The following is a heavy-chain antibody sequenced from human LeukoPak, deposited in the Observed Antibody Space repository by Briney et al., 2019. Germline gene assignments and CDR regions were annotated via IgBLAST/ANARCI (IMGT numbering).Heavy chain of an antibody. V-gene: IGHV4-59*01. Sequence: SETLSLTCTVSGGSIRGLYWSWIRQPPGEGLEWIGYIYYSGSTTYNPSLKSRFTISVDTSKNQFSLRLRSVTAADTALYYCARGYAYGDTGSFDYWGQGALVTVSS. CDR2: IYYSGST. J-gene: IGHJ4*02. D-gene: IGHD4-17*01. CDR1: GGSIRGLY. CDR3: ARGYAYGDTGSFDY.